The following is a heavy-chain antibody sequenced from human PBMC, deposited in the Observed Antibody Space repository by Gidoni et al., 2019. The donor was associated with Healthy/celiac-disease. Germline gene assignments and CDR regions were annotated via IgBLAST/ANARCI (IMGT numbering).Heavy chain of an antibody. D-gene: IGHD5-18*01. Sequence: QLQLQESGPGLVKPSETLSLTCTVSGGSLISSSSYWGWIRQPPGQGLDGMGSIYYSGSTDSNPSLKSQVTISVDTSKNQFSLKLSSVTAADTAVYYCARDPTGCGYSYGFDYWGQGTLVTVSS. V-gene: IGHV4-39*07. CDR1: GGSLISSSSY. CDR3: ARDPTGCGYSYGFDY. CDR2: IYYSGST. J-gene: IGHJ4*02.